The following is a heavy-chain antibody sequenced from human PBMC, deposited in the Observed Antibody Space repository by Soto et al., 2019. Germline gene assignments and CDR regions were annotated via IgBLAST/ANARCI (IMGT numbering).Heavy chain of an antibody. Sequence: GGSLRLSCAASGFTFSSYSMNWVRQAPGKGLEWVSSISSSSSYIYYADSVKGRFTISRDNAKNSLYLQMNSLRAEDTAVYYCARDRVAVGGDYYYYGMDVWGQGTTVTVSS. CDR3: ARDRVAVGGDYYYYGMDV. V-gene: IGHV3-21*01. CDR1: GFTFSSYS. D-gene: IGHD6-19*01. J-gene: IGHJ6*02. CDR2: ISSSSSYI.